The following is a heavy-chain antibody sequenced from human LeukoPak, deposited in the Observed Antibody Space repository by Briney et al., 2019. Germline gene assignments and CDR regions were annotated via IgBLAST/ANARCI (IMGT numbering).Heavy chain of an antibody. CDR1: GGSITNTNY. Sequence: NSSETLSPTCGVSGGSITNTNYWTWVRQPPGKGLEWIGEVNLQGSTNYNPSLMGRVAISVDTSENHISLQLTSVTAADTAVYYCSREGGAYRLLDYSGQGTLVTVSS. J-gene: IGHJ4*02. D-gene: IGHD3-16*01. CDR3: SREGGAYRLLDY. CDR2: VNLQGST. V-gene: IGHV4-4*02.